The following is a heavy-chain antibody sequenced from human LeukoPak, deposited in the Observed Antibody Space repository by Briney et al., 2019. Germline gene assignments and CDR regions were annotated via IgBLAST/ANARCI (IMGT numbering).Heavy chain of an antibody. CDR1: GFTFSSCG. CDR3: ATRYCSVGVCYLNY. CDR2: ISYSTSTI. V-gene: IGHV3-48*02. Sequence: PGGSLRLSCAASGFTFSSCGMNWVRQAPGKGLEWVSYISYSTSTIYYADSVKGRFTISRDNAENSLYLQMSSLRDEDTAVYYCATRYCSVGVCYLNYWGQGTLVTVSS. J-gene: IGHJ4*02. D-gene: IGHD2-8*02.